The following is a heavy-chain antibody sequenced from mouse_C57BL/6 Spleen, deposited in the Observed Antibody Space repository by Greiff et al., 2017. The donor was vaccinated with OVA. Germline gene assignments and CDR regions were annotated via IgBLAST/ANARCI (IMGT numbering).Heavy chain of an antibody. D-gene: IGHD1-1*01. CDR2: IHPNSGST. J-gene: IGHJ2*01. Sequence: VQLQQPGAELVKPGASVKLSCKASGYTFTSYWMHWVKQRPGQGLEWIGMIHPNSGSTNYNEKFKSKATLTVDKSSSTAYMQLSSLTSEDSAVYDCARGFTTVVAPFDYWGQGTTLTVSS. CDR1: GYTFTSYW. CDR3: ARGFTTVVAPFDY. V-gene: IGHV1-64*01.